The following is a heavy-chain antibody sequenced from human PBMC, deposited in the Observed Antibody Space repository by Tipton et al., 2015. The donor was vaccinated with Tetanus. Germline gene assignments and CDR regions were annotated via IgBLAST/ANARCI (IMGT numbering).Heavy chain of an antibody. V-gene: IGHV4-31*11. Sequence: TLSLTCAVSGGSISSGGFYWTWIRQHPGKGLEWIGYILYTGSTFTTQSLKSRVTISVDTSKNQFSLKLTSVPAADTAVFYCARGSRYYFGSWGQGTLVTVSS. J-gene: IGHJ4*02. CDR1: GGSISSGGFY. CDR2: ILYTGST. CDR3: ARGSRYYFGS.